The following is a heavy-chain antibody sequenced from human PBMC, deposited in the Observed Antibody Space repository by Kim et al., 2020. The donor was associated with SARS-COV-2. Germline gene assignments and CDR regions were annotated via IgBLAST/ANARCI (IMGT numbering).Heavy chain of an antibody. J-gene: IGHJ3*02. Sequence: GNTSYNPSLKSRISISTDTSKNHFSLPLTSVTTADTAVYYCATAAGDAFDIWGQGTMVTVSS. V-gene: IGHV4-30-2*05. CDR3: ATAAGDAFDI. CDR2: GNT. D-gene: IGHD6-13*01.